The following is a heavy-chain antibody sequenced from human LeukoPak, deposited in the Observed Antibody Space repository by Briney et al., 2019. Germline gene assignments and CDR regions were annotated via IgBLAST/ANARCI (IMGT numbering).Heavy chain of an antibody. J-gene: IGHJ5*02. CDR3: AKGDYDYVWGSLAP. CDR1: GFTFSSYA. CDR2: ISYDGSNK. V-gene: IGHV3-30-3*02. Sequence: GGSLGLSCAASGFTFSSYAMHWVRQAPGKGLEWVAVISYDGSNKYYADSVKGRFTISRDNSKNTLYLQMNSLRAEDTAVYYCAKGDYDYVWGSLAPWGQGTLVTVSS. D-gene: IGHD3-16*01.